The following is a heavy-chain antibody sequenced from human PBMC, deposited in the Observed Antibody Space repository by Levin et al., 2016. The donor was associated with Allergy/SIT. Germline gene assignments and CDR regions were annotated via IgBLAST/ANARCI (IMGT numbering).Heavy chain of an antibody. D-gene: IGHD3-3*01. V-gene: IGHV1-18*01. CDR2: ISAYNGNT. Sequence: VRQMPGKGLEWMGWISAYNGNTNYAQKLQGRVTMTTDTSTSTAYMELRSLRSDDTAVYYCARTPYYDFWSGYYYYMDVWGKGTTVTVSS. CDR3: ARTPYYDFWSGYYYYMDV. J-gene: IGHJ6*03.